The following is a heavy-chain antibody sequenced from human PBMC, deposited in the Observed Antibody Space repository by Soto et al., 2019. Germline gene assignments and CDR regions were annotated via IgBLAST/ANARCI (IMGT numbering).Heavy chain of an antibody. CDR1: GFTFSNAW. Sequence: EVQLVESGGGLVKPGGSLRLSCAASGFTFSNAWMSWVRQAPGKGLEWVGRIKSKTDGGTTDYAAPVKGRFTISRDDSKNTLYLQMNSLKTEDTAVYYCTTLTTHYYYSYYMDVWGKGTTVTVSS. V-gene: IGHV3-15*01. CDR2: IKSKTDGGTT. CDR3: TTLTTHYYYSYYMDV. D-gene: IGHD4-17*01. J-gene: IGHJ6*03.